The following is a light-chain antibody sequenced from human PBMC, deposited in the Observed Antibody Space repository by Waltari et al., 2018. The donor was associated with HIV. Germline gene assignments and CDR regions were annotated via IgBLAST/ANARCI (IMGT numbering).Light chain of an antibody. CDR1: FSNIGSNT. CDR2: GSS. V-gene: IGLV1-44*01. CDR3: AVWDDSLSEYV. Sequence: QSVLTQPPSASGAPGQRVTISCSGSFSNIGSNTANWYQQLPRTAPRLLIYGSSQRPSGVPDRFSGSRSDTSASLDISGLHSEDEGDYYCAVWDDSLSEYVFATGTKVFVL. J-gene: IGLJ1*01.